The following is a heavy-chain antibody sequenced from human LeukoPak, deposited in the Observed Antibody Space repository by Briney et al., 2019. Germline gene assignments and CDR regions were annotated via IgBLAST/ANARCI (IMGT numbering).Heavy chain of an antibody. Sequence: PGESLRLSCAASGFTVSSNYMSWVRQAPGKGLEWVAYIRSSGGIIYYADSVKGRFTISKDNAKNSLYLQMSSLRDEDTAVYFCARDSLVYGGNFIDYWGQGTLVTVSS. CDR3: ARDSLVYGGNFIDY. D-gene: IGHD4-23*01. V-gene: IGHV3-48*02. CDR2: IRSSGGII. CDR1: GFTVSSNY. J-gene: IGHJ4*02.